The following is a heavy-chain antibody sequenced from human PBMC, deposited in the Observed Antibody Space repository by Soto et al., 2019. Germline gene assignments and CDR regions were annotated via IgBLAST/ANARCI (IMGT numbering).Heavy chain of an antibody. CDR3: ARPYDSSDYYGGGMDV. J-gene: IGHJ6*02. V-gene: IGHV1-69*13. D-gene: IGHD3-22*01. Sequence: SVKVSCKASGGTFNNNAISWVRQAPGQGLEWMGGIIPILGTANYAQKFRGRVTITADESTSTGYMDLSSLRSEDTAVYYCARPYDSSDYYGGGMDVWGQGTTVTVSS. CDR2: IIPILGTA. CDR1: GGTFNNNA.